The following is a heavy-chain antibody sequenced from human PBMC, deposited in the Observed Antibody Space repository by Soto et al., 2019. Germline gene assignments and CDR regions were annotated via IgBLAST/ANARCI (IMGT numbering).Heavy chain of an antibody. CDR2: IYHSGST. D-gene: IGHD5-12*01. V-gene: IGHV4-4*02. CDR1: GGSISSSNW. CDR3: ARGPGGYDIPYYYYGMDV. J-gene: IGHJ6*02. Sequence: QVQLHESGPGLVKPSGTLSLTCAVSGGSISSSNWWSWVRQPPGKGLEWIGEIYHSGSTNYNPSLKSRVTISVDKSKNQFSLKLSSVTAADTAVYYCARGPGGYDIPYYYYGMDVWGQGTTVTVSS.